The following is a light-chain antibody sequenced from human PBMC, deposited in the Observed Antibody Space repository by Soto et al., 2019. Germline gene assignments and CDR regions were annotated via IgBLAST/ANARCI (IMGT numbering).Light chain of an antibody. V-gene: IGLV2-14*01. Sequence: QSALTQPASVSGSPGQSITISCTGTSSDVGGYNYVSWYQQHPGKAPKLMIYDVSNRPSGVSNRFSGSKSGNTASLTISGLQAEDEADYYCGSYTSSSPRVFGGGTKLTVL. J-gene: IGLJ2*01. CDR1: SSDVGGYNY. CDR2: DVS. CDR3: GSYTSSSPRV.